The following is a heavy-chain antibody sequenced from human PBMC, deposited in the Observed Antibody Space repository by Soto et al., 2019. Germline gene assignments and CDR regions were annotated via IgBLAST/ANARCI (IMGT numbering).Heavy chain of an antibody. CDR2: MNPNSGNT. Sequence: ALLNVSRKTSGYTFTRDHSNWLRQTNGQGLEWMGWMNPNSGNTGYAQKFQGRVTMTRNTSISTAYMELSSLRSEDTAVYYCALGGLRYFDSIEAFDIWRQGTMVTVSS. D-gene: IGHD3-9*01. CDR3: ALGGLRYFDSIEAFDI. CDR1: GYTFTRDH. V-gene: IGHV1-8*01. J-gene: IGHJ3*02.